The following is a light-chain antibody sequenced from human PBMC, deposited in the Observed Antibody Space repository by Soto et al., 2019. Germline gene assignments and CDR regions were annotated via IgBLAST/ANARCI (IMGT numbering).Light chain of an antibody. Sequence: DITTTQSPSTLSASVGDRDTITCRASQSISSWLAWYQQKPGKAPKLLIYDASSLESGVPSRFSGSGSGTEFTLTISSLQPDDFATYYCQQYNSYSWTFGQGTKVDI. J-gene: IGKJ1*01. CDR3: QQYNSYSWT. CDR1: QSISSW. CDR2: DAS. V-gene: IGKV1-5*01.